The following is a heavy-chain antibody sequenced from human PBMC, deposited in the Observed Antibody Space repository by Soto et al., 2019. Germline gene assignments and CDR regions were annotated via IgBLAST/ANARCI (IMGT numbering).Heavy chain of an antibody. CDR3: VSPHSESSNAFDL. Sequence: HPGGSLRLSCAASGFSFSHYAMHWVRQPPGKGLEWVALISYDGENQYFTDSVRGRFTISRDNSKTAVYLEMNDLRLDDTATYYCVSPHSESSNAFDLWGQGTPVTVSS. J-gene: IGHJ5*02. CDR1: GFSFSHYA. D-gene: IGHD3-10*01. V-gene: IGHV3-30*04. CDR2: ISYDGENQ.